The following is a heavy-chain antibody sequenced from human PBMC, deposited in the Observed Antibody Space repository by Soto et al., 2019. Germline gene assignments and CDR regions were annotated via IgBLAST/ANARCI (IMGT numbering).Heavy chain of an antibody. D-gene: IGHD7-27*01. Sequence: EVQLVESGGGLVEPGGSLRLSCAASGCTFNNYWMTWVRQSPGKGLEWVANINQEGSEKYYVDSVKGRFTISRDNAKTSLYLQMDSLRPEDTAVYYCARDPNPHFDYWGQGTLVTVSS. J-gene: IGHJ4*02. CDR3: ARDPNPHFDY. CDR1: GCTFNNYW. V-gene: IGHV3-7*01. CDR2: INQEGSEK.